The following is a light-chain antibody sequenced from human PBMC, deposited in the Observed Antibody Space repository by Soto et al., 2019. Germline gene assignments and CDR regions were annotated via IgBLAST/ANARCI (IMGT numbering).Light chain of an antibody. Sequence: EIVKTPYPSTLSVFTGERAPLSCRASQSISSNLAWYQQKPGQAPRLLMFRTSSRATGFPARFSGSGSGTEFNLTISSLQSEDFGVYYCQQYNNWPRATFGGGTKVDIK. V-gene: IGKV3-15*01. CDR2: RTS. CDR3: QQYNNWPRAT. CDR1: QSISSN. J-gene: IGKJ4*01.